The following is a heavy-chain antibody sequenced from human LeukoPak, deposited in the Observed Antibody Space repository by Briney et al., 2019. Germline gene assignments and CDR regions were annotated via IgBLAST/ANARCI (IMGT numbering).Heavy chain of an antibody. CDR3: AKDSGGYDYNYFDY. D-gene: IGHD5-12*01. CDR2: IRYDGSNK. Sequence: PGGSLRLSCAVSGFTVSTNYMNWVRQAPGKGLEWVAFIRYDGSNKYYADSVKGRFPISRDNSKNTLYLHMNSLRAEDTAVYYCAKDSGGYDYNYFDYWGQGTLVTVSS. V-gene: IGHV3-30*02. J-gene: IGHJ4*02. CDR1: GFTVSTNY.